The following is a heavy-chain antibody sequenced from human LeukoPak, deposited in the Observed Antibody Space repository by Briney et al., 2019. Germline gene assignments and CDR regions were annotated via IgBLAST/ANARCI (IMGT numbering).Heavy chain of an antibody. D-gene: IGHD2-15*01. V-gene: IGHV4-39*01. CDR1: GGSISSSSYY. J-gene: IGHJ4*02. CDR2: TYYSGTT. CDR3: ARHVGGGTWKFDY. Sequence: PSETLSLTCTVSGGSISSSSYYWVWIRQPPGTGLEWIGSTYYSGTTYYTPSLKSRVTISVDTSKNQFSLRLSSVTAADTGVYYCARHVGGGTWKFDYWGQGTLVTVSS.